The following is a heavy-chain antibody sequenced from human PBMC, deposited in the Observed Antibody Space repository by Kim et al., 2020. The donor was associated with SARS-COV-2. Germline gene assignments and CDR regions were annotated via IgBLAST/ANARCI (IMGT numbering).Heavy chain of an antibody. D-gene: IGHD7-27*01. V-gene: IGHV5-51*01. CDR3: ARKMGKHYDY. CDR1: GYNFGEYW. J-gene: IGHJ4*02. Sequence: GESLKISCEASGYNFGEYWIGWVRQMPGKGLEWMGIVYPGDSDTKYSPSFQGQVTFSADRSISTAYLQWRSLKASDTAFYYCARKMGKHYDYWGQGTLVTVSS. CDR2: VYPGDSDT.